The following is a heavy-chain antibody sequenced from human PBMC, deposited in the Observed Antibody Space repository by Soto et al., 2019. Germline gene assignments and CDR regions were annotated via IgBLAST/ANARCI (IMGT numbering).Heavy chain of an antibody. Sequence: SETLSLTCSVSGVSVSSGIFYWSWIRQPPGKGLEWIGFIYNTETFNYNPSLKSRVTLSVDASKHQFSLKLSSVTAADTAVYYCARVPLRYSSSHNFDSWGQGALVTVSS. CDR1: GVSVSSGIFY. CDR2: IYNTETF. J-gene: IGHJ4*02. V-gene: IGHV4-61*01. CDR3: ARVPLRYSSSHNFDS. D-gene: IGHD6-19*01.